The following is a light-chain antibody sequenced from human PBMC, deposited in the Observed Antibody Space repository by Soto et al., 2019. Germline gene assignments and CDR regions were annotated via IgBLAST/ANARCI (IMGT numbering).Light chain of an antibody. CDR2: AAT. CDR3: QFYGDPSKT. V-gene: IGKV1-5*01. Sequence: DIQMTQSPSTLSGSVGDRVTITCRASQTISSWLAWYQQKPGKAPRLLIYAATTLQGGVPSRFTGSGSGTDFTLTISRLEPEDFAVYYCQFYGDPSKTFGQGTKVDIK. CDR1: QTISSW. J-gene: IGKJ1*01.